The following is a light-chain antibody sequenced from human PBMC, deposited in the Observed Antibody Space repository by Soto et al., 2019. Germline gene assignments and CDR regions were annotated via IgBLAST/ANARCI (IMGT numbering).Light chain of an antibody. CDR1: SSNIASNY. V-gene: IGLV1-47*01. CDR3: SAWDDSLSGLV. Sequence: QAVVTQPPSASGTPGQRVTISCSGSSSNIASNYVYWYQQLPGTAPKLLIYRNTQRPSGVPDRFSGSKSVTSASLAISGLRSEDEADYYCSAWDDSLSGLVFGTGTKLTVL. J-gene: IGLJ1*01. CDR2: RNT.